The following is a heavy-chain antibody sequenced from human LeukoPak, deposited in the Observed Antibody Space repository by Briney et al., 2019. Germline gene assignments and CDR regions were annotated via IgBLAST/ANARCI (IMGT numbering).Heavy chain of an antibody. CDR2: INHSGST. D-gene: IGHD5-18*01. J-gene: IGHJ4*02. CDR1: GGSISSYY. V-gene: IGHV4-34*01. Sequence: SETLSLTCTVSGGSISSYYWSWIRQPPGKGLGWIGEINHSGSTNYNPSLKSRVTISVDTSKNQFSLKLSSVTAADTAVYYCARATGYSYKFDYWGQGTLVTVSS. CDR3: ARATGYSYKFDY.